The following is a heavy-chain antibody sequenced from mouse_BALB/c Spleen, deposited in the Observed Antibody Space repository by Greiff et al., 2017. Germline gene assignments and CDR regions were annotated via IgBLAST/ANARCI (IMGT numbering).Heavy chain of an antibody. CDR2: IRLKSNNYAT. CDR1: GFTFSNYW. CDR3: TRGNGYDYFDY. Sequence: EVKVEESGGGLVQPGGSMKLSCVASGFTFSNYWMNWVRQSPEKGLEWVAEIRLKSNNYATHYAESVKGRFTISRDDSKSSVYLQMNNLRAEDTGIYYCTRGNGYDYFDYWGQGTTLTVSS. D-gene: IGHD2-2*01. J-gene: IGHJ2*01. V-gene: IGHV6-6*02.